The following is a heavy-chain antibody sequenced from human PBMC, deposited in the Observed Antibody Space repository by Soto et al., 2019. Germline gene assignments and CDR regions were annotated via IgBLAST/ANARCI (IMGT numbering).Heavy chain of an antibody. CDR3: AKDAPVSGWLSDS. Sequence: EVQLLESGGGLVNPGGSLRLSCAASGFTFAIYAMSWVRQAPGKGLEWVSTIGGSVGGTSYENFVRGRFTISRDNSNNTLYLQMNSLRAEDTAVYYCAKDAPVSGWLSDSWSQGTLVTVSS. CDR2: IGGSVGGT. V-gene: IGHV3-23*01. J-gene: IGHJ4*02. CDR1: GFTFAIYA. D-gene: IGHD3-22*01.